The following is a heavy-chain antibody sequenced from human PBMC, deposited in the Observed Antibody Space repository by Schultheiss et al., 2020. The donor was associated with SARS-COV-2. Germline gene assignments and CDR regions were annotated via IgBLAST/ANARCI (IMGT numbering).Heavy chain of an antibody. CDR3: AREATRGYSYGTDAFDI. CDR2: IYYSGST. V-gene: IGHV4-59*12. Sequence: SETLSLTCTVSGGSISSYYWSWIRQPPGKGLEWIGYIYYSGSTYYSPSLKSRVTISVDTSKNQFSLKLNSVTPEDTAVYYCAREATRGYSYGTDAFDIWGQGTMVTVSS. D-gene: IGHD5-18*01. J-gene: IGHJ3*02. CDR1: GGSISSYY.